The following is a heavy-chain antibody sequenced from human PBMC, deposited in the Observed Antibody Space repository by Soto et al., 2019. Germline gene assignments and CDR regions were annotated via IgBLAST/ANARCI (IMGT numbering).Heavy chain of an antibody. Sequence: EVRLVESGGGLVQPGGSLRLSCEASGFTFSSRWMTWVRQGPGKGLEWVANIQEDKNAKDYVDSVNGRFTISRDNPKNSLYLQMNSLRDEDTAVYYCATHDGPAAAGLVLDFWGQGALVIVSS. CDR1: GFTFSSRW. D-gene: IGHD6-25*01. CDR2: IQEDKNAK. V-gene: IGHV3-7*02. CDR3: ATHDGPAAAGLVLDF. J-gene: IGHJ4*02.